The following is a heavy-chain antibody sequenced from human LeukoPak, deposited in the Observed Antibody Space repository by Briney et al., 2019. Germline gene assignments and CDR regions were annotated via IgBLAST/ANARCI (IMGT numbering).Heavy chain of an antibody. CDR2: IYYTGST. CDR3: ARDAGGSGGSCYNY. CDR1: GGSISSGSYY. Sequence: SETLSLTCTVSGGSISSGSYYWGWIRQPPGKGLEWIGSIYYTGSTYYNPSLKSRVTISVDTSKNQFSLKLSSVTAADTAVYYCARDAGGSGGSCYNYWGQGTLVTVSS. J-gene: IGHJ4*02. D-gene: IGHD2-15*01. V-gene: IGHV4-39*07.